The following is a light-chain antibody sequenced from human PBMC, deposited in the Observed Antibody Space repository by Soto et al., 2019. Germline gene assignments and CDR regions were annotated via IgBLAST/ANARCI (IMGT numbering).Light chain of an antibody. V-gene: IGKV3-11*01. Sequence: EIVLTQSPATLSLSPGERATLSCRASQSVGSYLAWYQQKPGQAPRLLIYHASNRAAGIPARFSGSGSGTDFTLTISSLEPEDFAVYYCQQRSNWYTFGQGTKLEIK. CDR1: QSVGSY. CDR2: HAS. J-gene: IGKJ2*01. CDR3: QQRSNWYT.